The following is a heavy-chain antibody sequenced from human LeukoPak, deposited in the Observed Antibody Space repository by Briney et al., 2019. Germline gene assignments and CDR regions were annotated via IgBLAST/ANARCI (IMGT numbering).Heavy chain of an antibody. CDR2: IYYSGST. Sequence: SETLFLTCTVSGGSISSYYWSWIRQPPGKGLEWIGYIYYSGSTNYNPSLKSRVTISVDTSKNQFSLKLSSVTAADTAVYYCARAPFASYSSSWYDYYYYGMDVWGQGTTVTVSS. J-gene: IGHJ6*02. CDR1: GGSISSYY. D-gene: IGHD6-13*01. CDR3: ARAPFASYSSSWYDYYYYGMDV. V-gene: IGHV4-59*01.